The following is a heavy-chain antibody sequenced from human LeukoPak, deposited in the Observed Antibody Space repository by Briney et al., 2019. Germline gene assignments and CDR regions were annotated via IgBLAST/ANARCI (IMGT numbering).Heavy chain of an antibody. CDR2: IIPIFGTA. CDR3: ARDGYPHYYDSSGSVDYYYYYMDV. V-gene: IGHV1-69*01. D-gene: IGHD3-22*01. CDR1: GGTFSSYA. J-gene: IGHJ6*03. Sequence: SVKVSCKASGGTFSSYAISWVRQAPGQGLEWMGGIIPIFGTANYAQKFQGRVTITADESTSTAYVELSSLRSEDTAVYYCARDGYPHYYDSSGSVDYYYYYMDVWGKGTTVTISS.